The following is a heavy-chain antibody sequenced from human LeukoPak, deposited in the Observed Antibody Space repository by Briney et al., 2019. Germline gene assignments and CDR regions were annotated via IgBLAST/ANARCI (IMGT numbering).Heavy chain of an antibody. CDR2: ISAYNGNT. D-gene: IGHD4-17*01. CDR3: ARLGHYGDYVEGRFDI. Sequence: ASVKVSCKASGYTFTTYGISWVRQAPGQGLQWMGWISAYNGNTNYAQKLQDRVTMTTDTSTSTVYMELSSLRSEDTAVYYCARLGHYGDYVEGRFDIWGQGTMVTVSS. J-gene: IGHJ3*02. V-gene: IGHV1-18*01. CDR1: GYTFTTYG.